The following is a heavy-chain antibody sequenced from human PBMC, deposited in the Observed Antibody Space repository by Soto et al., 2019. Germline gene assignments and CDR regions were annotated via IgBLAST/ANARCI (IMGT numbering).Heavy chain of an antibody. V-gene: IGHV1-18*01. J-gene: IGHJ4*02. CDR1: GYTFTSYG. Sequence: QGHLVQSGAEVQKPGASVKVSCKASGYTFTSYGITWVRQATGPGLEWMGWISAHNCNTDYAKKRQGSVIVTTDTSMSPAYMGLRSVISDDNAGYYCASGRYVDYWGQGALVTVSS. CDR3: ASGRYVDY. CDR2: ISAHNCNT.